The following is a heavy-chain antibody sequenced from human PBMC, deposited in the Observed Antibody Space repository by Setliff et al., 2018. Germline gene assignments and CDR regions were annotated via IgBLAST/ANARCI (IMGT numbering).Heavy chain of an antibody. J-gene: IGHJ4*02. CDR3: ARQVYGIFDY. CDR2: INHSGST. CDR1: GGSFSGYY. Sequence: SETLSLTCAVYGGSFSGYYWSWIRQPPGKGLEWIGEINHSGSTTYNPSLKSRVTISVDTSKNQFSLKLSSVTAADTAVYYCARQVYGIFDYWGQGTLVTVSS. V-gene: IGHV4-34*01. D-gene: IGHD4-17*01.